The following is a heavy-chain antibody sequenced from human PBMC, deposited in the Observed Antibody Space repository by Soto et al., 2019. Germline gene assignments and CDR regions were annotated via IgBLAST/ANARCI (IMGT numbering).Heavy chain of an antibody. CDR3: ARATHYYDSSGYRTTYGMDV. CDR2: INPNSGDT. Sequence: ASVKVSCKASGYTFTGYYMHWVRQAPGQGLEWMGWINPNSGDTNYAQKFQGWVTMTRDTSISTAYMELSRLRSDDTAVYYCARATHYYDSSGYRTTYGMDVWGQGTTVTVSS. J-gene: IGHJ6*02. D-gene: IGHD3-22*01. V-gene: IGHV1-2*04. CDR1: GYTFTGYY.